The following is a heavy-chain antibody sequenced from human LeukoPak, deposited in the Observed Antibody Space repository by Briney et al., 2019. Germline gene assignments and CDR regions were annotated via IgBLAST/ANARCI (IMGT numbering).Heavy chain of an antibody. CDR3: ARGLGSGSYVYYFDY. Sequence: GGSLRLSCAASGFTFSSYGMHWVRQAPGKGLEWVAVISYDGSNKYYADSVKGRFTISRDNSKNTLYLQMNSLRAEDTAVYYCARGLGSGSYVYYFDYWGQGTLVTVSS. V-gene: IGHV3-30*03. J-gene: IGHJ4*02. CDR1: GFTFSSYG. D-gene: IGHD3-10*01. CDR2: ISYDGSNK.